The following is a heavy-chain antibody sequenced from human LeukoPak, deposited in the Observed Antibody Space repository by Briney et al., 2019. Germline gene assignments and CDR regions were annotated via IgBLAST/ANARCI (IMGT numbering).Heavy chain of an antibody. Sequence: ASVKVSCKASGYTFTGYYMHWVRQAPGQGLEWMGWINPNSGGTNYAQKLQGRVTMTTDTSTSTAYMELRSLRSDDTAVYYCARYKVRGGPNDYWGQGTLVTVSS. CDR1: GYTFTGYY. V-gene: IGHV1-2*02. D-gene: IGHD3-10*01. J-gene: IGHJ4*02. CDR3: ARYKVRGGPNDY. CDR2: INPNSGGT.